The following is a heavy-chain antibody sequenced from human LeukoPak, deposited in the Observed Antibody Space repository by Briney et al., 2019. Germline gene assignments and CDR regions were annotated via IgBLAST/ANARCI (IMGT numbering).Heavy chain of an antibody. V-gene: IGHV1-46*01. CDR2: INPSGGST. CDR3: ARGGDIVVVPAASRFDY. Sequence: GASVKVSCKASGYTFTSYYMHWVRQAPGQELEWMGIINPSGGSTSYAQKFQGRVTMTRDTSTSTVYMELSSLRSEDTAVYYCARGGDIVVVPAASRFDYWGQGTLVTVSS. J-gene: IGHJ4*02. CDR1: GYTFTSYY. D-gene: IGHD2-2*01.